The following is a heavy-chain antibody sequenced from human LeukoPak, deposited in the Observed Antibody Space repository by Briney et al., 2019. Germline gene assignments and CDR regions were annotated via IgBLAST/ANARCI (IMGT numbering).Heavy chain of an antibody. CDR3: ARIAARDYYYYYYMDV. Sequence: GASVKVSCKASGGTFSSYAISWVRQAPGQGLEWMGDIIPIFGTANYAQKFQGRVTITTDESTSTAYMELSSLRSEDTAVYYCARIAARDYYYYYYMDVWGKGTTVTVSS. D-gene: IGHD6-6*01. CDR2: IIPIFGTA. CDR1: GGTFSSYA. J-gene: IGHJ6*03. V-gene: IGHV1-69*05.